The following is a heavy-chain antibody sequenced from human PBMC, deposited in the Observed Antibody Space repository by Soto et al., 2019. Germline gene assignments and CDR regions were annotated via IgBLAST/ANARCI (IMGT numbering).Heavy chain of an antibody. V-gene: IGHV3-23*01. Sequence: EVQLLESGGGLVQPGGSLRLSCAASGFTFSSYAMSWVRQAPGKGLEWVSAISGSGGSTYYADSVKGRFTISRDNSNNTLYLQMNSLSAEDTAVYYCAKDVYSSCRSKYFQHWGEGTLVALSS. J-gene: IGHJ1*01. CDR1: GFTFSSYA. D-gene: IGHD6-6*01. CDR3: AKDVYSSCRSKYFQH. CDR2: ISGSGGST.